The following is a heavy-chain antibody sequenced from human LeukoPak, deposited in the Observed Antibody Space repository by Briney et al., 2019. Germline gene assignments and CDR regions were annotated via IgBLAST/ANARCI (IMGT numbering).Heavy chain of an antibody. J-gene: IGHJ4*02. V-gene: IGHV3-64*01. Sequence: GGSLRLSCTASGFTFSSYGMSWVRQAPGERLEYVSAITSNGLSTYYANSVKGRFTISRDNSKNTLYLQVGSLRAEDMAVYYCARGPLYYYGSAQYYFDSWGQGTLVTVSS. D-gene: IGHD3-10*01. CDR3: ARGPLYYYGSAQYYFDS. CDR1: GFTFSSYG. CDR2: ITSNGLST.